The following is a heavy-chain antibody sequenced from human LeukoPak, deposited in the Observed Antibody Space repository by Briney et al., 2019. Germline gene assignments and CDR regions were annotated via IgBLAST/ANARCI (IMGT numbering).Heavy chain of an antibody. Sequence: GGSLRLSCAASGFTFSNYWMSWVRQAPGKGLEWVANIKQDGSEQYYVDSVKGRFTISRDNAKNSLYLQMNSLRAEDTAVYYCARPMDDLAGDNFDYWGQGTLVTVSS. CDR3: ARPMDDLAGDNFDY. D-gene: IGHD4-17*01. CDR2: IKQDGSEQ. V-gene: IGHV3-7*05. CDR1: GFTFSNYW. J-gene: IGHJ4*02.